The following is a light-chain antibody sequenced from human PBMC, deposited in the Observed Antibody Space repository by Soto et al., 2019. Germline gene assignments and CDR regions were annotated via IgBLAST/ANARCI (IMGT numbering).Light chain of an antibody. CDR3: QQRSNWPWT. J-gene: IGKJ1*01. Sequence: MSVSPGDRAPLSCRASQTVSSNVAWYQHKPGQAPRLLIYDASTRATGIPARFSGSGSGTDFTLTISSLEPEDFAVYYCQQRSNWPWTFGQGTKVDIK. V-gene: IGKV3-11*01. CDR2: DAS. CDR1: QTVSSN.